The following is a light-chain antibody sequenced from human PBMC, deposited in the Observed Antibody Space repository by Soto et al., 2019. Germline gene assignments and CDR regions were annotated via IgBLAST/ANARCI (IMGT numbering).Light chain of an antibody. V-gene: IGLV2-14*01. CDR3: TSYTSSSTNYV. J-gene: IGLJ1*01. CDR2: EVT. CDR1: SSDIGGYNY. Sequence: QSALTQPASVSGSPGQSITISCTGTSSDIGGYNYVSWYQQHPGKAPKLMIYEVTNRPSGLSNRCSGSKSGNTASLTISGLQAEDEADYYCTSYTSSSTNYVFGTGTKVTVL.